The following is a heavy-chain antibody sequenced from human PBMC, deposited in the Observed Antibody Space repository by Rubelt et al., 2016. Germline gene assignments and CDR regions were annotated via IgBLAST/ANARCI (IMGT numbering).Heavy chain of an antibody. V-gene: IGHV4-38-2*02. CDR2: IYHTGTA. CDR3: ARFRGSGWYLVDY. Sequence: QVQLQESGPGLVKPSETLSLTCTVSGYSISSDYYWVWIRQPPGKGLEGIGMIYHTGTAYYSPALQSRITLSVDTSNNQFSLKLSAVPAADTSVYYCARFRGSGWYLVDYWGQGTLVTVSS. CDR1: GYSISSDYY. D-gene: IGHD6-19*01. J-gene: IGHJ4*02.